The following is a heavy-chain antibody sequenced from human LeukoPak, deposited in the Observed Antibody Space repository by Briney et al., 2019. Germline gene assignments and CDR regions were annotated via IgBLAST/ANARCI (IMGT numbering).Heavy chain of an antibody. J-gene: IGHJ6*03. CDR2: IYHSGST. CDR1: GYSISSGYY. D-gene: IGHD2-21*02. Sequence: SSETLSLTCAVSGYSISSGYYWGWIRQPPGKGLEWIGSIYHSGSTYYNPSLKSRVTISVDTSKNQFSLKLSSVTAADTALYYCARGRFRFLMGVGDHYYIDVWGEGTTVTVSS. CDR3: ARGRFRFLMGVGDHYYIDV. V-gene: IGHV4-38-2*01.